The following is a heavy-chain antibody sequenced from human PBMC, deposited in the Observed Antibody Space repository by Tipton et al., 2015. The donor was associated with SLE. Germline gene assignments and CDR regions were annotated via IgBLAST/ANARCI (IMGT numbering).Heavy chain of an antibody. CDR1: GGSFSGYY. J-gene: IGHJ6*02. V-gene: IGHV4-34*01. CDR2: INHSGST. D-gene: IGHD3-16*01. CDR3: ARWEFYVSYHYGMDV. Sequence: TLSLTCAVYGGSFSGYYWSWIRQPPGKGLEWIGEINHSGSTNYNPSLKSRVTISVDTSKNQFSLKLRSVTAADTAVYYCARWEFYVSYHYGMDVWGQGTTVTVSS.